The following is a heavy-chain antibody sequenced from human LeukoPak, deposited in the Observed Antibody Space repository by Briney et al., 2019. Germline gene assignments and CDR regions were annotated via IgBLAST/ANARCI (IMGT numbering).Heavy chain of an antibody. Sequence: SQTLSLTCAISGDSVPSDSAAWNWIRQSPSRGLEWLGRTYYRSKWYNDYAVSVKSRITINPDTSKNQFSLQLNSVTPEDTAVYYCARDALEYSSGWYWFDPWGQGTLVTVSS. D-gene: IGHD6-19*01. V-gene: IGHV6-1*01. J-gene: IGHJ5*02. CDR3: ARDALEYSSGWYWFDP. CDR2: TYYRSKWYN. CDR1: GDSVPSDSAA.